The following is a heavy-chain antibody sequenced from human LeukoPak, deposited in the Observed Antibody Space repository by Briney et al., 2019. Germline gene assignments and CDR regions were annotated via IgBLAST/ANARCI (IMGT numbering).Heavy chain of an antibody. CDR3: ARLYSYDSSGPPL. CDR2: IYYTGRT. D-gene: IGHD3-22*01. Sequence: KPSETLSLTCTVSGGSTSSSSYYWGWIRQPPGKGLEWVGNIYYTGRTYYNPSLKSRVTISVDTSKNQFSLKLSSVSAADTAVYYCARLYSYDSSGPPLWGQGTLVTVSS. J-gene: IGHJ4*02. V-gene: IGHV4-39*01. CDR1: GGSTSSSSYY.